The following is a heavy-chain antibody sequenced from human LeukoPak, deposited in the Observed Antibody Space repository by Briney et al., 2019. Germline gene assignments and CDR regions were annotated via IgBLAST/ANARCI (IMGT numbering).Heavy chain of an antibody. CDR3: ASGSLGDGYGVGDYYQYMDV. Sequence: SVKVSCKASGGTFNSYAISWVRQAPGQGLEWMGGIMPLFGTANYAQGFQGRVTFTTDESASTAYMEVSSLRSEDTAVYYCASGSLGDGYGVGDYYQYMDVWGKGTTVTVSS. J-gene: IGHJ6*03. V-gene: IGHV1-69*05. CDR2: IMPLFGTA. D-gene: IGHD5-24*01. CDR1: GGTFNSYA.